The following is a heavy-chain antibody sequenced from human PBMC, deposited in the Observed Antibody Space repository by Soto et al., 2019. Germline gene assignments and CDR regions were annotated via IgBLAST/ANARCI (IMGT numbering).Heavy chain of an antibody. CDR1: GGSVSSGPYH. V-gene: IGHV4-61*01. CDR2: ISYSGTA. D-gene: IGHD2-8*01. Sequence: QVQLQESGPGLVKTSETLSLTCTVSGGSVSSGPYHWNWVRQPPGKGLEWIGHISYSGTANYNPSLRGRVLMATDTSMNQFSLRLTSVTAADTAVYYCMRSHGAYWGQGALVTVSP. CDR3: MRSHGAY. J-gene: IGHJ4*02.